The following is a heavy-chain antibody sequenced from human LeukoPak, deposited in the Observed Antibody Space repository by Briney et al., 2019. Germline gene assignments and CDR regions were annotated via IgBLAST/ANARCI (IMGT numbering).Heavy chain of an antibody. J-gene: IGHJ4*02. V-gene: IGHV3-23*01. CDR3: AKGRYYYDSSGYWQFDY. CDR1: GLTFSSYA. Sequence: QPGGSLRLSCAASGLTFSSYAMSWVRQAPGKGLEWVSGISGSGGSTYYADSVKGRFTISRDNSKNTPYLQMNSLRAEDTAVYYCAKGRYYYDSSGYWQFDYWGQGTLVTVSS. CDR2: ISGSGGST. D-gene: IGHD3-22*01.